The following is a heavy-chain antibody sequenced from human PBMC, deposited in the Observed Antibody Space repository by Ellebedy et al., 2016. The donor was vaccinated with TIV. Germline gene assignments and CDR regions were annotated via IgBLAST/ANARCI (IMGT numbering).Heavy chain of an antibody. V-gene: IGHV3-53*01. Sequence: PGGSLRLSCAASGFTVSSNYMSWVRQAPGKGLEWVSVIYSGGSTYYADSVKGRFTISRENSKNTLYLQMNSLRAEDTAVYYCARGYSSSWYESYYGMDVWGQGTTVTVSS. J-gene: IGHJ6*02. CDR2: IYSGGST. CDR1: GFTVSSNY. CDR3: ARGYSSSWYESYYGMDV. D-gene: IGHD6-13*01.